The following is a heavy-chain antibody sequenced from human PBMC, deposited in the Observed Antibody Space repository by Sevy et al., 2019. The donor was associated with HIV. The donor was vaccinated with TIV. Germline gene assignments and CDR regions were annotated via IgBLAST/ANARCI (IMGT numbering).Heavy chain of an antibody. CDR1: GFNLNDYA. CDR3: VREGAPYRNIRYCSGNNCFYNWFDP. V-gene: IGHV3-30-3*01. CDR2: ISSDGDNT. J-gene: IGHJ5*02. Sequence: GGSLRLSCAASGFNLNDYALHWVRQAPGKGLEWVAIISSDGDNTYYAYTVKGRFTISRDNSKNTVYLQMNRLRAEDTAFYYCVREGAPYRNIRYCSGNNCFYNWFDPWGQGALVTVSS. D-gene: IGHD2-15*01.